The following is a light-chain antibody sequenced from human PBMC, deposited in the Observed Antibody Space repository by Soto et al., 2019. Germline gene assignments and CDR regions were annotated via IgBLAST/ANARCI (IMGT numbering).Light chain of an antibody. CDR3: QQTNSFPYT. CDR2: AAS. J-gene: IGKJ2*01. V-gene: IGKV1-12*01. CDR1: QGISRF. Sequence: DIPMTQSPSSVSASVGDRVTITCRASQGISRFLAWYQQKSGKAPKFLIYAASSLQSEVLSRFSGSGSGTDFTLTINSLQPEDFATYYCQQTNSFPYTFGQGTKVEIK.